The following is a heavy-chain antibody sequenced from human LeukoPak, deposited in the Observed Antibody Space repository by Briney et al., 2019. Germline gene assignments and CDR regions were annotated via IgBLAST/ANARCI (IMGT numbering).Heavy chain of an antibody. CDR2: IYYGGST. D-gene: IGHD5-12*01. CDR3: ARQSGCYDSCYYGMDV. V-gene: IGHV4-39*01. CDR1: GGSISSSSYY. Sequence: SETLSLTCTVSGGSISSSSYYWGWIRQPPGKGLEWIGSIYYGGSTYYNPSLKSRVTISVDTSKNQFSLKLSSVTAADTAVYYCARQSGCYDSCYYGMDVWGQGTTVTVSS. J-gene: IGHJ6*02.